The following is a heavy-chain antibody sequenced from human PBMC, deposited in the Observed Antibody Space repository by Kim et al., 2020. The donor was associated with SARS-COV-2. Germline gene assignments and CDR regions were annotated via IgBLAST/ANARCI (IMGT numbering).Heavy chain of an antibody. CDR3: AKDSLAPPDWSPVRSGWFDP. Sequence: GGSLRLSCAASGFTFDDYAMHWVRQAPGKGLEWVSLISGDGGSTYYADSVKGRFTISRDNSKNSLYLQMNSLRTEDTALYYCAKDSLAPPDWSPVRSGWFDPWGQGTLVTVSS. V-gene: IGHV3-43*02. D-gene: IGHD3-9*01. CDR2: ISGDGGST. J-gene: IGHJ5*02. CDR1: GFTFDDYA.